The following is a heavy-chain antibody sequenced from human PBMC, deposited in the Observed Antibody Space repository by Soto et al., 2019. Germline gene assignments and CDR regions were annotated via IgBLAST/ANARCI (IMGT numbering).Heavy chain of an antibody. J-gene: IGHJ6*03. V-gene: IGHV4-39*01. Sequence: QLQLQESGPGLVKPSETLSLTCTVSGGSISSSSYYWGWIRQPPGKGLEWIGSIYYSGSTYYNPSLKSRVTISVDTSKNQFSLKLSSVTAADTAVYYCARQGDSSYYYYYYYMDVWGKGTTVTVSS. CDR1: GGSISSSSYY. CDR3: ARQGDSSYYYYYYYMDV. CDR2: IYYSGST. D-gene: IGHD1-26*01.